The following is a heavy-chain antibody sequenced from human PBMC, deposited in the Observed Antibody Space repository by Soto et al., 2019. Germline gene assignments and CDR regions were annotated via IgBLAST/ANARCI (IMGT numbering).Heavy chain of an antibody. Sequence: GGSLRLSCAASGFTFRSYGMSWVRQAPGKGLEWVSGISGSGGSTYYADSVKGRFTISRDNSNNTVYLQMNSLRAEDTAAYYCAKDRLTVTTPLFDYWGQGTLVTVSS. CDR1: GFTFRSYG. CDR2: ISGSGGST. J-gene: IGHJ4*02. CDR3: AKDRLTVTTPLFDY. D-gene: IGHD4-17*01. V-gene: IGHV3-23*01.